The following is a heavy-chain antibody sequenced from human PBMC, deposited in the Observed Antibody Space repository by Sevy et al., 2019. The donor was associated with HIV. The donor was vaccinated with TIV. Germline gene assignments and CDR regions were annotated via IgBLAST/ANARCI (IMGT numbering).Heavy chain of an antibody. CDR3: AGENAWGRGYS. V-gene: IGHV4-59*08. D-gene: IGHD1-26*01. CDR2: IYYNGHI. J-gene: IGHJ4*02. Sequence: SETLSLTCTVSGGSITSLYWNCIRQPPGKGLEWIANIYYNGHINYNPSLKSRVTLSLDTSTNQFSLRLSSVTAADTAMYYCAGENAWGRGYSWGQGTLVTVSS. CDR1: GGSITSLY.